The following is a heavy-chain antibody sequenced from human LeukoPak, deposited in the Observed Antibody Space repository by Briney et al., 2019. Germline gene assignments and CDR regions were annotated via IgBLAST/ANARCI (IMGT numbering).Heavy chain of an antibody. CDR3: ARDTPYYYDSSGYSQTDAFDI. CDR1: GYTFTSYG. Sequence: ASVKVSCKASGYTFTSYGISWVRQAPGQGLEGMGWISAYNGNTNYAQKLQGRVTMTTDTSTSTAYMELRRLRSDDTAVYYCARDTPYYYDSSGYSQTDAFDIWGQGTMVTVSS. V-gene: IGHV1-18*01. D-gene: IGHD3-22*01. J-gene: IGHJ3*02. CDR2: ISAYNGNT.